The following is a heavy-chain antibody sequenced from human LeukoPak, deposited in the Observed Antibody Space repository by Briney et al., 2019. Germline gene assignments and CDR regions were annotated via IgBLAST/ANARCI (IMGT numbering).Heavy chain of an antibody. CDR1: GGSISSYY. Sequence: SEILSLTCTVSGGSISSYYWSWLRQPPGKGLEWIGYIYYSGSTNYNPSLKSRVTISVDTSKNQFSLKLSSVTAADTAVYYCARGPKSSSWGYWGQGTLVTVSS. D-gene: IGHD6-6*01. V-gene: IGHV4-59*12. J-gene: IGHJ4*02. CDR3: ARGPKSSSWGY. CDR2: IYYSGST.